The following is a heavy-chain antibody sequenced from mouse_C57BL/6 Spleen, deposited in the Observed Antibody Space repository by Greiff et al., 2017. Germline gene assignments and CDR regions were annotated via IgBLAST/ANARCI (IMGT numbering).Heavy chain of an antibody. CDR2: VNPGSGGT. V-gene: IGHV1-54*01. D-gene: IGHD1-1*02. CDR3: ARNIYGAMDY. CDR1: GYAFTSYL. Sequence: VQLQQSGAELVRPGTSVKVSCKASGYAFTSYLIEWVKQRPGQGLEWIGVVNPGSGGTNYNEKFKGKATLTADKSSSTAYMQLSSLTSEDSAVYLCARNIYGAMDYWGQGTSVTVSS. J-gene: IGHJ4*01.